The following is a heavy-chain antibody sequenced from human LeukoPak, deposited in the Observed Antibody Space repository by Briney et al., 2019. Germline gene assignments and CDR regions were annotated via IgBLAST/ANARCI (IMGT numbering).Heavy chain of an antibody. D-gene: IGHD3-16*02. Sequence: PGGSLRLSCAASGFTFRTYGMSWVRQTPGKGLEWVSGISGSGGATYYADSVRGRFTISRDHSKNTLFLQMNSLRAEDTAVYYCATPESLRLGELSPIDYWGQGTLVTVSS. CDR1: GFTFRTYG. V-gene: IGHV3-23*01. CDR2: ISGSGGAT. J-gene: IGHJ4*02. CDR3: ATPESLRLGELSPIDY.